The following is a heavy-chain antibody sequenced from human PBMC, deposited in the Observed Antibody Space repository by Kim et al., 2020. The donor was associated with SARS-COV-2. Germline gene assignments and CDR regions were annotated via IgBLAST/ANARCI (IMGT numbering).Heavy chain of an antibody. CDR1: GFTFSSYA. D-gene: IGHD6-13*01. CDR3: AKDPAGSPFDY. V-gene: IGHV3-23*03. Sequence: GGSLRLSCAASGFTFSSYAMSWVRQAPGKGLEWVSVIYSGGSSTYYADSVKGRFTISRDNSKNTLFLQMNSLRAEDTAVYYCAKDPAGSPFDYWGQGTLV. J-gene: IGHJ4*02. CDR2: IYSGGSST.